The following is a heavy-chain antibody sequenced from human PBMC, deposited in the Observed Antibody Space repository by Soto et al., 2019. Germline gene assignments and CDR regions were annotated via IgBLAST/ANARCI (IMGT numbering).Heavy chain of an antibody. CDR2: IYYSGST. CDR1: GGSISSGDYY. Sequence: QVQLQESGPGLVKPSQTLSLTCTVSGGSISSGDYYWSWIRQPPGKGLEWIGYIYYSGSTYYNPSLTSRVTISVDTSKNQFSLKLSSVTAADTAVYYCARGDPHYYDSSGYFRYWGQGTLVTVSS. CDR3: ARGDPHYYDSSGYFRY. V-gene: IGHV4-30-4*01. J-gene: IGHJ4*02. D-gene: IGHD3-22*01.